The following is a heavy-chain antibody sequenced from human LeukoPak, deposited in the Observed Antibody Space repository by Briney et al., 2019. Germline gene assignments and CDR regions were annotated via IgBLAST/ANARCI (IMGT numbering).Heavy chain of an antibody. J-gene: IGHJ6*02. CDR2: ISYDGSNK. CDR3: ARDGMNV. Sequence: GRSLRLSCAASGFTFSSYGMHWVRQAPGKGLEWVAVISYDGSNKYYADSVKGRFTISRDNSKNTLYLQMNSLRAEDTAVYYCARDGMNVWGQGTTVTVSS. V-gene: IGHV3-30*03. CDR1: GFTFSSYG.